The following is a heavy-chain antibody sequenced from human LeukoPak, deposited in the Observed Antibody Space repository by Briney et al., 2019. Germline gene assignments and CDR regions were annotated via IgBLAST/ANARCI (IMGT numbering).Heavy chain of an antibody. J-gene: IGHJ5*02. Sequence: SGGSLRLSCAASGFTFSSYAMSWVRQAPGKGLEWVSAISGSGSSTYYADSVKGRITISRDNSKNTLYLQMNSLRAEDTAVYYCAKVNRMVATSWFDPWGQGTLVTVSS. V-gene: IGHV3-23*01. CDR2: ISGSGSST. CDR1: GFTFSSYA. D-gene: IGHD5-12*01. CDR3: AKVNRMVATSWFDP.